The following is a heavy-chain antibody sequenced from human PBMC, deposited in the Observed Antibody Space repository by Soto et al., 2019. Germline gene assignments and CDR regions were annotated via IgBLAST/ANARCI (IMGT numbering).Heavy chain of an antibody. Sequence: SVKVSCKASGGTFSSYAISWVRQAPGQGLEWMGGIIPIFGTANYAQKFQGRVTITADESTSTAYMELSSLRSEDTAVYYCARGYNWNDWVRHDAFDIWGQGTMVTVSS. CDR1: GGTFSSYA. CDR3: ARGYNWNDWVRHDAFDI. D-gene: IGHD1-20*01. J-gene: IGHJ3*02. CDR2: IIPIFGTA. V-gene: IGHV1-69*13.